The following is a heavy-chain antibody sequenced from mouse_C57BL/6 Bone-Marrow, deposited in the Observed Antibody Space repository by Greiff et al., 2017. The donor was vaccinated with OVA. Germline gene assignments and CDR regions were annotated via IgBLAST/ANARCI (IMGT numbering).Heavy chain of an antibody. V-gene: IGHV1-64*01. CDR1: GYPFTSYW. D-gene: IGHD1-1*01. CDR3: ARSGYYVAMDY. Sequence: QVQLQQPGAELVKPGASVKLSCKASGYPFTSYWMHWVKQRPGQGLEWIGMIHPNSGSTNYNEKFKSKATLTVDKSSSTAYMQLSSLTSEDSAVYYCARSGYYVAMDYWGQGTSVTVSS. CDR2: IHPNSGST. J-gene: IGHJ4*01.